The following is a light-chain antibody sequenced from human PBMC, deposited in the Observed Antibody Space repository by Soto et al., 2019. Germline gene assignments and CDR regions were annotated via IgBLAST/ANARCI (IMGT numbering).Light chain of an antibody. J-gene: IGLJ1*01. CDR3: QSYDSSLSGRV. Sequence: QSVLTQPPSVSGAPGQRVSISGTGSSSNVGAGYDVHWYQQLPGTAPKLLISGNSNRPSGVPDRFSGSKSGTSASLAITGLQAEDEADYYCQSYDSSLSGRVFGTGTKVTVL. CDR2: GNS. V-gene: IGLV1-40*01. CDR1: SSNVGAGYD.